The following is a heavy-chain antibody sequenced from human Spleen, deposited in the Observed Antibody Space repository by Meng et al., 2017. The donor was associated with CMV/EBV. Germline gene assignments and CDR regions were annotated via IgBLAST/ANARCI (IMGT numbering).Heavy chain of an antibody. J-gene: IGHJ4*02. CDR2: IYYSGST. Sequence: SETLSLTCTVSGGSISSYYWSWIRQPPGKGLEWMGYIYYSGSTNYNPSLKSRVTISVDTSKNQCSLKLSSVTAADTAVYYCAGGGSYPYYFDYWGQGTLVTVSS. CDR1: GGSISSYY. V-gene: IGHV4-59*01. CDR3: AGGGSYPYYFDY. D-gene: IGHD1-26*01.